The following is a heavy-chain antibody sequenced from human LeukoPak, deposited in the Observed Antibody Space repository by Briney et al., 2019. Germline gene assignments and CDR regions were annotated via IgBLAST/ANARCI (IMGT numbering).Heavy chain of an antibody. Sequence: PSETLSLTGTVSGGSISSGSYYWSWIRQPAGKGLEWIGRIYTSGSTNYNPSLKSRVTISVDTSKNQFSLKLSSVTAADTAVYYCARGSSYHSSGYQYGGQGTLVTVSS. CDR2: IYTSGST. CDR1: GGSISSGSYY. CDR3: ARGSSYHSSGYQY. V-gene: IGHV4-61*02. J-gene: IGHJ4*02. D-gene: IGHD3-22*01.